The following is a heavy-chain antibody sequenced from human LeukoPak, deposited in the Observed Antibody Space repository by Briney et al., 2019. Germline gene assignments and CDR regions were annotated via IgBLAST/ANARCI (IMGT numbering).Heavy chain of an antibody. V-gene: IGHV1-2*02. J-gene: IGHJ4*02. D-gene: IGHD1-26*01. CDR2: INPNSGGT. CDR1: GYTFTGYY. CDR3: ARVGEPQSWELPFHFDY. Sequence: ASVKVSCKASGYTFTGYYMHWVRQAPGQGLEWMGWINPNSGGTNYAQKFQGRVTMTRDTSISTAYMELSRLRSDDTAVYYCARVGEPQSWELPFHFDYWGQGTLVTVSS.